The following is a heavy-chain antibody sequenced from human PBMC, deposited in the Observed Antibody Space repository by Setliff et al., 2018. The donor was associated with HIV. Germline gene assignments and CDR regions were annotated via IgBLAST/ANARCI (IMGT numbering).Heavy chain of an antibody. Sequence: ASVKVSCKASGYTFSNYVMQWVRQAPGQRLEWMGWISAGNGNTKYSQTFQDRVTITRDTSTSTAYMELRSLGSDDTAVYYCARLSIPAYYYMDVWGKGTTVTVSS. V-gene: IGHV1-3*01. CDR1: GYTFSNYV. CDR2: ISAGNGNT. D-gene: IGHD2-21*01. CDR3: ARLSIPAYYYMDV. J-gene: IGHJ6*03.